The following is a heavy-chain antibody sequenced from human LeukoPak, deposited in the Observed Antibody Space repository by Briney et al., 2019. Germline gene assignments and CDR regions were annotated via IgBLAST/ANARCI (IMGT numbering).Heavy chain of an antibody. J-gene: IGHJ4*02. CDR1: GYTFTSYD. CDR2: MNPKSGNT. CDR3: ARVTGSIDY. Sequence: GASVKVSCKSSGYTFTSYDINWLRPATGQGLEWMGWMNPKSGNTGFAQKFQGRVTMTRDTSISTAYMELGSLRSEDTAVYYCARVTGSIDYWGQGTLVTVSS. V-gene: IGHV1-8*01. D-gene: IGHD1-26*01.